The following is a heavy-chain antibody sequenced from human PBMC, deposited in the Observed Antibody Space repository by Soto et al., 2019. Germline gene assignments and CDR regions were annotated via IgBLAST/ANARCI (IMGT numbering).Heavy chain of an antibody. CDR1: GGSISSSSYY. CDR3: ARHFPDNYDFWSGYYTTQGYYYYGMDV. V-gene: IGHV4-39*01. D-gene: IGHD3-3*01. Sequence: SETLSLTCTVSGGSISSSSYYWGWIRQPPGKGLEWIGSIYYSGSTYYNPSLKSRVTISVDTSKNQFSLKLSSVTAADTAVYYCARHFPDNYDFWSGYYTTQGYYYYGMDVWGQGTTVTVSS. CDR2: IYYSGST. J-gene: IGHJ6*02.